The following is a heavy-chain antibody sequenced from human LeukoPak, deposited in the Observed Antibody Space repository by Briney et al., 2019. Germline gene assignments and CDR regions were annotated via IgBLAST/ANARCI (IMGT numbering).Heavy chain of an antibody. V-gene: IGHV3-23*01. CDR1: GFTFSSYA. J-gene: IGHJ3*02. D-gene: IGHD3-22*01. CDR3: ARGDTYYYDSSGYYHAFDI. CDR2: ISGSGGST. Sequence: GGSLRLYCAASGFTFSSYAMSWVRQAPGKGLEWVSAISGSGGSTYYADSVRGRFTISRDNSKNTLYLQMNSLRAEDTAVYYCARGDTYYYDSSGYYHAFDIWGQGTMVTVSS.